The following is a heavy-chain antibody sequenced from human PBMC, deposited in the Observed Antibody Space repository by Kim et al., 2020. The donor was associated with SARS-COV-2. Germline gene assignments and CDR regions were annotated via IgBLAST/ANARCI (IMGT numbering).Heavy chain of an antibody. CDR2: ISRDGIIK. CDR1: GFTFSSYE. Sequence: GGSLRLSCVASGFTFSSYEIDWVRQAPGKGLEWVSYISRDGIIKYYADSVKGRFSISRDNAQNSLYLQMNSLRAEDTAVYYCVTEGYCSGGIYCPDGFDLWGQGTVVTVSS. J-gene: IGHJ3*01. CDR3: VTEGYCSGGIYCPDGFDL. D-gene: IGHD2-15*01. V-gene: IGHV3-48*03.